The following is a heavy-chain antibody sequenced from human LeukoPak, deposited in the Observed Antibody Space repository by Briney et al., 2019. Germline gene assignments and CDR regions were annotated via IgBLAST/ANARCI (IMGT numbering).Heavy chain of an antibody. Sequence: SETLSLTCTVSGGSISSYYWSWIRQPPGKGLEWIGYIYDSASTNNNPSLKSRVTFSVDTSKNQFSLKLSSVTAADTAVYYCARTRGGVSFDIWGQGTMVTVSS. CDR2: IYDSAST. CDR1: GGSISSYY. J-gene: IGHJ3*02. CDR3: ARTRGGVSFDI. D-gene: IGHD2-15*01. V-gene: IGHV4-59*01.